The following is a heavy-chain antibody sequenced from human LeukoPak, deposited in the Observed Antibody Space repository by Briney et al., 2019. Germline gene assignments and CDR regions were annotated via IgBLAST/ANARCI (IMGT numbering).Heavy chain of an antibody. Sequence: HPGRSLRLSCAASGFAFSSYGMHWVRQAPGKGLEWVAVISYDGSNKYYADSVKGRFTISRDNSKNTLYLQMNSLRAEDTAVYYCANPLATVTTCYWGQGTLVTVS. CDR1: GFAFSSYG. J-gene: IGHJ4*02. D-gene: IGHD4-17*01. CDR3: ANPLATVTTCY. CDR2: ISYDGSNK. V-gene: IGHV3-30*18.